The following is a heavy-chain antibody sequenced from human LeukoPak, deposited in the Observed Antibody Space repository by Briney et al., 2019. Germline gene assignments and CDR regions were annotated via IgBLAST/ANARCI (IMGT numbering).Heavy chain of an antibody. CDR3: ARVVIRRHYESSGYYYDDP. J-gene: IGHJ5*02. CDR1: GYTFTGYY. Sequence: ASVKVSCKASGYTFTGYYMHWVRQAPGQGLEWMGWINPKSGGTNYAQKFQGRVTMTRDTSISTAYMELSRLTSDDTALYYCARVVIRRHYESSGYYYDDPWGQGTLVTVSS. D-gene: IGHD3-22*01. CDR2: INPKSGGT. V-gene: IGHV1-2*02.